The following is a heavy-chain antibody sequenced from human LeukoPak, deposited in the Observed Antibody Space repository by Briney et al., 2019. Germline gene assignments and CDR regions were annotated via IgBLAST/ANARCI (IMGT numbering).Heavy chain of an antibody. V-gene: IGHV5-51*01. CDR1: GYCFTSYW. CDR3: ARLLYCGGDCPSPFDY. CDR2: IYPGDSDT. Sequence: GESLKSSCKAAGYCFTSYWIGWVRQMPGKGLEWMGIIYPGDSDTRYSPSFQGQVTISADKSISTAYLQWSSLKASDTAMYYCARLLYCGGDCPSPFDYWGQGTLVTVSS. D-gene: IGHD2-21*01. J-gene: IGHJ4*02.